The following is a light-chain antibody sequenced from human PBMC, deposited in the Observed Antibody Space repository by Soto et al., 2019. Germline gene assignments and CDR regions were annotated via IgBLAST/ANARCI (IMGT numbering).Light chain of an antibody. Sequence: DIQMTQSPSTLSASVGDRVTITCRASQSISSWLAWYQQKPGRAPKLLIYKASSLESGVPSRFSGSGSGTEFTLTISSLQPDDFATYYCQQFNSYPYTFGQGTKLEIK. V-gene: IGKV1-5*03. CDR1: QSISSW. J-gene: IGKJ2*01. CDR2: KAS. CDR3: QQFNSYPYT.